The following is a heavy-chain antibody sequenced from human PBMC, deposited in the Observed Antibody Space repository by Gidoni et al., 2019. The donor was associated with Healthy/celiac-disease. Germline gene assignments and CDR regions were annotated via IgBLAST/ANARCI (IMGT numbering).Heavy chain of an antibody. CDR1: GCSISSSSYY. V-gene: IGHV4-39*01. CDR2: IYYSGST. J-gene: IGHJ4*02. D-gene: IGHD6-19*01. Sequence: QLQLQESGPGLVKPSETLSLTCTVSGCSISSSSYYWGWLRQPPGKGLEWIGSIYYSGSTYYNPSLKSRVTISVDTSKNQFSLKLSSVTAADTAVYYCARSSGWYAAVDYWGQGTLVTVSS. CDR3: ARSSGWYAAVDY.